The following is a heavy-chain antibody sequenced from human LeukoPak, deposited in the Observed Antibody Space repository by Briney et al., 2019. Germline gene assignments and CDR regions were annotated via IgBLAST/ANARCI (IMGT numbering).Heavy chain of an antibody. CDR2: ISAYNGDT. D-gene: IGHD1-26*01. CDR1: GYTFTIYG. Sequence: ASVKVSCNASGYTFTIYGISGARQAPGQGREWGGCISAYNGDTNYAQKLQGRVTMTTDTSTSRAYMELRSLTSDDTAVGYCARAVGRVGAHDYWGQGTLVTVSS. CDR3: ARAVGRVGAHDY. V-gene: IGHV1-18*01. J-gene: IGHJ4*02.